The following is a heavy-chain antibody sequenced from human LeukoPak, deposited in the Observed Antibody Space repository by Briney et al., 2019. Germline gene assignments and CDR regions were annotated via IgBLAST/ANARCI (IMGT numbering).Heavy chain of an antibody. J-gene: IGHJ4*02. CDR3: ARGGVNIDY. D-gene: IGHD3-10*01. CDR1: GGSISSYY. V-gene: IGHV4-59*01. CDR2: IYYGGST. Sequence: SSETLSLTCIVSGGSISSYYWSWIRQPPGKGLEWIGYIYYGGSTNYNPSLKSRVTISVDTSKNQFSLKLSSVTAADTAVYFCARGGVNIDYWGQGTLVTVSS.